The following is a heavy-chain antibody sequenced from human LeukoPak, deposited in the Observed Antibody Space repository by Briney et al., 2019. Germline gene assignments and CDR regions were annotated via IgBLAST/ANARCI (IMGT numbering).Heavy chain of an antibody. CDR1: GFTFSSYA. Sequence: GGSLGLSCAASGFTFSSYAMSWVRQAPGKGLEWVAVISYDGSNKYYADSVKGRFTISRDNSKNTLYLQMNSLRAEDTAVYYCARDVTLLLDYWGQGTLVTVSS. D-gene: IGHD1-26*01. V-gene: IGHV3-30-3*01. J-gene: IGHJ4*02. CDR3: ARDVTLLLDY. CDR2: ISYDGSNK.